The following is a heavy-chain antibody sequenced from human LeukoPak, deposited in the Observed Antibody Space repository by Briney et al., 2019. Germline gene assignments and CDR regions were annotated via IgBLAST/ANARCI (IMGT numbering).Heavy chain of an antibody. CDR1: GGSISSYY. Sequence: PSETLSLTCTVSGGSISSYYWSWIRQPAGKGLEWIGRIYTSGSTNYNPSLKSRVTISVDTSKNQFSLKLSSVTAADTAVYYCARDPRSNWNYWFDPWGQGTLVTVSS. J-gene: IGHJ5*02. D-gene: IGHD1-7*01. V-gene: IGHV4-4*07. CDR3: ARDPRSNWNYWFDP. CDR2: IYTSGST.